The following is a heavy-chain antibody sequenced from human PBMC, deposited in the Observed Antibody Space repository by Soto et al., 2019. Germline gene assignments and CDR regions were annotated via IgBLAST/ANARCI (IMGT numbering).Heavy chain of an antibody. J-gene: IGHJ4*02. V-gene: IGHV1-24*01. CDR3: ATAPWSVTTSDYFDY. CDR1: GYTLTELS. Sequence: ASVKVSCKVSGYTLTELSMHWVRQAPGKGLEWMGGFDPEDGETIYAQKFQGRVTMTEDTSTDTAYMELSSLRSEDTAVYYCATAPWSVTTSDYFDYWGQGTLVTVSS. CDR2: FDPEDGET. D-gene: IGHD4-17*01.